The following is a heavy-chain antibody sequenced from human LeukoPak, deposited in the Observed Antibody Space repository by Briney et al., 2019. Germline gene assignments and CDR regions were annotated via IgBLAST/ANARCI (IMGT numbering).Heavy chain of an antibody. J-gene: IGHJ4*02. CDR2: IYYSGST. Sequence: SETLSLTCTVSGGSISSSSYYWGWIRQPPGRGLEWIGSIYYSGSTYYNPSLKSRVTISVDTSKNQFSLKLSSVTAADTAVYYCARRPNLLTGYWWGQGTLVTVSS. V-gene: IGHV4-39*07. CDR3: ARRPNLLTGYW. D-gene: IGHD3-9*01. CDR1: GGSISSSSYY.